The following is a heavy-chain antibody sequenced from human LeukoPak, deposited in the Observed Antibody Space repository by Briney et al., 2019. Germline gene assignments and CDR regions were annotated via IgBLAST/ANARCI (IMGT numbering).Heavy chain of an antibody. D-gene: IGHD1-26*01. CDR3: AKEEGIYSGSYSYYFDY. V-gene: IGHV3-23*01. J-gene: IGHJ4*02. CDR2: ISGSGGST. Sequence: GGSLRLSCAASGFTFSSYAMSWVRQAPGKGLEWVSAISGSGGSTYYADSVKGRFTISRDNSKNTMYLQMNSLRAEDTALYFCAKEEGIYSGSYSYYFDYWGQGTLVTVAS. CDR1: GFTFSSYA.